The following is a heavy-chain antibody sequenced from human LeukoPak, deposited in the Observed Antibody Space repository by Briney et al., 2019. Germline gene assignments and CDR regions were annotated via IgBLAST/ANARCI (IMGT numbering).Heavy chain of an antibody. D-gene: IGHD3-22*01. CDR1: GGSISSSSYY. Sequence: SETLSLTCTVSGGSISSSSYYWGWIRQPPGKGLEWIGSIYYSGSTYYNPSLKSRVTISVDTSKNQFSLKLSSVTAADTAVYYCARQGAYDSSGYYSYWGQGTLVTVSS. CDR2: IYYSGST. CDR3: ARQGAYDSSGYYSY. J-gene: IGHJ4*02. V-gene: IGHV4-39*01.